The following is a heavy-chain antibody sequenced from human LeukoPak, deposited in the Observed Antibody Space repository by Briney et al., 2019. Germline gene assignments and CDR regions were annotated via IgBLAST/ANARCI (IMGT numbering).Heavy chain of an antibody. D-gene: IGHD5-18*01. CDR2: ITASGGST. CDR1: GFTFSDYA. CDR3: AKGVDTAGAGGSY. V-gene: IGHV3-23*01. J-gene: IGHJ4*02. Sequence: GGSLRLSCAASGFTFSDYAMSWVRQAPGKGLEWVSAITASGGSTFYADSVNGRFTISRDNSKNTLHLQMDTLRDDDTAVYYCAKGVDTAGAGGSYWGQGTLATVSS.